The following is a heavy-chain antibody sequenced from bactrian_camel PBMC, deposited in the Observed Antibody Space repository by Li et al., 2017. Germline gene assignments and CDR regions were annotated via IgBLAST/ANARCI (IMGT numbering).Heavy chain of an antibody. Sequence: HVQLVESGGGSVQAGGSLRLSCVVSGLHDSYYCMGWFRQASGKQREGIIAIYTGNGTRYTADSVKGRFTIAQDNANNELYLQMNNLKPEDTAMYYCAAATRVPWVEVDVCRRQERYGVWGQGTQVTVS. V-gene: IGHV3S1*01. CDR1: GLHDSYYC. D-gene: IGHD3*01. CDR3: AAATRVPWVEVDVCRRQERYGV. J-gene: IGHJ4*01. CDR2: IYTGNGTR.